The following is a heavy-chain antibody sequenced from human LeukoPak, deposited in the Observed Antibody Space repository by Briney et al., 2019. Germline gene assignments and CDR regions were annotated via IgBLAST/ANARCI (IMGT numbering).Heavy chain of an antibody. CDR1: GYTFTIYG. J-gene: IGHJ4*02. CDR3: ARVSHYYGSEIEY. D-gene: IGHD3-10*01. CDR2: ISAYNGNT. Sequence: ASVKVSYKSSGYTFTIYGITWVRQAPGQRLEWMGLISAYNGNTNYAQKVQGRVTMTTDTSTSTAYMELRSLRSYDTAVYYCARVSHYYGSEIEYWGQGTLVTVSS. V-gene: IGHV1-18*01.